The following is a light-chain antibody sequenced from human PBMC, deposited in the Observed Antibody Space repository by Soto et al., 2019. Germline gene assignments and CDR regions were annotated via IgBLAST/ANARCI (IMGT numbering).Light chain of an antibody. Sequence: QSALTQPASVSGSPGQSIIISCTGTSSDADAYNYVSWYQHHPGKAPKLLIYDVSNRPSGISNRFSGSKSGNTASLTISGLQHEDEADYFCSSSTSSTILFGGGTKVTVL. J-gene: IGLJ2*01. CDR2: DVS. CDR1: SSDADAYNY. V-gene: IGLV2-14*03. CDR3: SSSTSSTIL.